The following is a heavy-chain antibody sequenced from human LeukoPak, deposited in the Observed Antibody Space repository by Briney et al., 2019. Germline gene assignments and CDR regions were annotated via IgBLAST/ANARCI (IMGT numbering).Heavy chain of an antibody. V-gene: IGHV3-23*01. D-gene: IGHD6-13*01. Sequence: GGSLRLSCAASGFTFSSYSMSRVRQAPGKGLEWVSAISGSGGSTYYADSVKGRFTISRDNSKNTLYLQMNSLRAEDTAVYYCAKDAAAAGILGFDYWGQGTLVTVSS. J-gene: IGHJ4*02. CDR3: AKDAAAAGILGFDY. CDR2: ISGSGGST. CDR1: GFTFSSYS.